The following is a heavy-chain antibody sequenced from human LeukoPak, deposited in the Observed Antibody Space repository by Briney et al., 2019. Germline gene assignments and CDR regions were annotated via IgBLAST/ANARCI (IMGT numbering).Heavy chain of an antibody. D-gene: IGHD3-10*01. Sequence: GASVKVSCKVSGYTLTELSMHWVRQAPGKGLEWMGGFDPEDGETIYAQKFQGRVTMTEDTSTDTAYMELSSLRSEDTAVYYCATAGGDYYGSGRPFDYWGQGTLVTVSS. V-gene: IGHV1-24*01. CDR1: GYTLTELS. CDR2: FDPEDGET. CDR3: ATAGGDYYGSGRPFDY. J-gene: IGHJ4*02.